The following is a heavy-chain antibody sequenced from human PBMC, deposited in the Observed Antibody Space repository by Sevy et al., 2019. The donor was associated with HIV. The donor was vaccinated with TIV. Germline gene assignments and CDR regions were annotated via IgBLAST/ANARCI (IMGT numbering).Heavy chain of an antibody. CDR1: GGSVSSGSYY. J-gene: IGHJ4*02. CDR2: IYYSGST. CDR3: ARGPYYDDSSGYYYVDY. D-gene: IGHD3-22*01. Sequence: SETLSLTCTVSGGSVSSGSYYWSWIRQPPGKGREWIGYIYYSGSTNYNPSLKSRVTISVDTSKNQFSLNLSSVTAADTAVYYCARGPYYDDSSGYYYVDYWGQGTLVTVSS. V-gene: IGHV4-61*01.